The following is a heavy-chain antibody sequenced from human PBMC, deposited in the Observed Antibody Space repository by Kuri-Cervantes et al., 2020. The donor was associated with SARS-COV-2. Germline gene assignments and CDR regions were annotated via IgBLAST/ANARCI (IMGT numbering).Heavy chain of an antibody. V-gene: IGHV4-61*01. CDR2: IYYSGST. CDR1: GASVSSGTYY. CDR3: ARLGRYCSSTSCYPNWFDP. D-gene: IGHD2-2*01. J-gene: IGHJ5*02. Sequence: SGTLSLTCPVSGASVSSGTYYWSWIRQPPGKGLEWIGYIYYSGSTNYNPSLKSRVTISVDTSKNQFSLKLSSVTAADTAVYYCARLGRYCSSTSCYPNWFDPWGQGTGHRLL.